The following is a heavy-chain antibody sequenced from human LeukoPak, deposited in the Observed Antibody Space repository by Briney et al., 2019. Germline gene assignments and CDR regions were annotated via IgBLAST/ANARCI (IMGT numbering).Heavy chain of an antibody. CDR3: ARTLHYYDSSGFAY. V-gene: IGHV1-69*17. Sequence: SVKVSCKASGGTFTSYAISWVRQAPGQGLEWKGGIIPIFGIENYAQKFQGRVTITADKSTSAAYMELSSLRSEDTAVYYCARTLHYYDSSGFAYWGQGTLVTVSS. CDR1: GGTFTSYA. J-gene: IGHJ4*02. D-gene: IGHD3-22*01. CDR2: IIPIFGIE.